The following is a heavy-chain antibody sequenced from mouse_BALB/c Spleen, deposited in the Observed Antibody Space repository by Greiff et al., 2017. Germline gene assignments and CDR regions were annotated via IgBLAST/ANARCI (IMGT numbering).Heavy chain of an antibody. J-gene: IGHJ4*01. CDR2: ISYDGSN. Sequence: ESGPGLVKPSQSLSLTCSVTGYSITSGYYWNWIRQFPGNKLEWMGYISYDGSNNYNPSLKNRISITRDTSKNQFFLKLNSVTTEDTATYYCASRYDYAMDYWGQGTSVTVSS. CDR3: ASRYDYAMDY. CDR1: GYSITSGYY. V-gene: IGHV3-6*02. D-gene: IGHD2-14*01.